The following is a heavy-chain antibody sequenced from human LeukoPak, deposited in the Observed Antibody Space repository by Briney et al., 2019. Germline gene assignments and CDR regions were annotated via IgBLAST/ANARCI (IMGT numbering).Heavy chain of an antibody. V-gene: IGHV3-23*01. Sequence: GGFLRLSCATAGFTFSSFALSWGRQVRGRGLEWVSAISGSGDSTYYAESVKGLFTISSDNSRNVLYLQMNSLRAEDTALYYCAGWLLILFEHWGQGVLVTVSS. J-gene: IGHJ4*02. D-gene: IGHD2-15*01. CDR3: AGWLLILFEH. CDR1: GFTFSSFA. CDR2: ISGSGDST.